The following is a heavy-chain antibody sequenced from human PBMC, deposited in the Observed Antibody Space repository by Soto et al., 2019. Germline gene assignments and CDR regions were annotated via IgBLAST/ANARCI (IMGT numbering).Heavy chain of an antibody. V-gene: IGHV3-11*01. Sequence: PGGSLRLSCAASGFTFSDYYIHWIRRAPGKGLEWISYISGNGEIIQYAASARGRFTISRDNAENSVYLETDSLRAEDTALYYCARDVDADFRTDFDYWGRGTLVTVSS. CDR1: GFTFSDYY. D-gene: IGHD4-17*01. CDR3: ARDVDADFRTDFDY. CDR2: ISGNGEII. J-gene: IGHJ4*02.